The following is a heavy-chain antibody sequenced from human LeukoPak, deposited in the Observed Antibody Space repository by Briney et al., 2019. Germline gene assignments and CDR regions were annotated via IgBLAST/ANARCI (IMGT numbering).Heavy chain of an antibody. D-gene: IGHD1-26*01. Sequence: ASVKVSCKASGYTFTGYYMHWVRQAPGQGLEWMGWINPNSGGTNYAQKFQGRVTMTRDTSISTAYMELSRLRSDDTAVYYCARDLRRGSYYYYYYMDVWGKGTTVTVSS. CDR3: ARDLRRGSYYYYYYMDV. CDR1: GYTFTGYY. J-gene: IGHJ6*03. V-gene: IGHV1-2*02. CDR2: INPNSGGT.